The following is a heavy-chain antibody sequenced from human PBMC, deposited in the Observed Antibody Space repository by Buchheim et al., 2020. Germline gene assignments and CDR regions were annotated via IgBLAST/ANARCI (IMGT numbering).Heavy chain of an antibody. CDR2: INPSGGST. CDR3: AVLLWFGEFRYYGMDV. V-gene: IGHV1-46*01. Sequence: QVQLVQSGAEVKKPGASVKVSCKASGYTFTSYYMHWVRQAPGQGLEWMGIINPSGGSTSYAQKFQGRVTMTRDTSTSTVYMELSSLRSEDTAVYYCAVLLWFGEFRYYGMDVWGQGTT. J-gene: IGHJ6*02. D-gene: IGHD3-10*01. CDR1: GYTFTSYY.